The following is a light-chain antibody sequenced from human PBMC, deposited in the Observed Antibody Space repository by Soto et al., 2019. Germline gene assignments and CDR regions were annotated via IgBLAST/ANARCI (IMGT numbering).Light chain of an antibody. CDR3: QQYNAYSAT. Sequence: DIQMTQSPSTLSASVGERVTITCRASRSASDWLAWYQQRPGEAPRMLISKASTLESGVPSRFNGSGSGTHFTLTITSLQPDDSATYYCQQYNAYSATFGQGTKVEIK. CDR2: KAS. V-gene: IGKV1-5*03. J-gene: IGKJ1*01. CDR1: RSASDW.